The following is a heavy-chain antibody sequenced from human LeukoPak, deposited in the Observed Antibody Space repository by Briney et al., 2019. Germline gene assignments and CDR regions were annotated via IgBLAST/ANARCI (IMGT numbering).Heavy chain of an antibody. D-gene: IGHD3-3*01. J-gene: IGHJ3*02. V-gene: IGHV1-2*06. CDR3: AALGPYDFWSGYYREDAFDI. CDR1: GYTFTGYF. Sequence: ASVKVSCKASGYTFTGYFMNWVRQAPGQGPEWMGRINPKTGGTNYAQKFQGRVTITTDESTSTAYMELSSLRSEDTAVYYCAALGPYDFWSGYYREDAFDIWGQGTMVTVSS. CDR2: INPKTGGT.